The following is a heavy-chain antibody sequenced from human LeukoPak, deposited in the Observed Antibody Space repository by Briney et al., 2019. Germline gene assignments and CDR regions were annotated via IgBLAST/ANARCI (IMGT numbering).Heavy chain of an antibody. J-gene: IGHJ4*02. CDR3: VKPTRGSGGSFLFDY. Sequence: PGGSLRLSCAASGFNFSDYGMHWVRQAPGKVLEWVAVIWNDGSYAYYADSVKGRFTISRDNSKNTLYLQMNSPRAEDTGVYYCVKPTRGSGGSFLFDYWGQGTLVAVSS. D-gene: IGHD2-15*01. CDR1: GFNFSDYG. CDR2: IWNDGSYA. V-gene: IGHV3-33*06.